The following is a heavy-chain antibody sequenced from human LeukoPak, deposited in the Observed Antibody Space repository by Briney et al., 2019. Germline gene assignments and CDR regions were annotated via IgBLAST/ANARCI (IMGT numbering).Heavy chain of an antibody. Sequence: GGSLRLSCAASGFTFSSYAMLWVRQAPGKGLEWVAVISYDGSNKYYADSVKGRFTISRDNSKNTLYLQMNSLRAEDTAVYYCAREQREAVAGTPYFDYWGQGTLVTVSS. CDR1: GFTFSSYA. CDR3: AREQREAVAGTPYFDY. V-gene: IGHV3-30-3*01. CDR2: ISYDGSNK. J-gene: IGHJ4*02. D-gene: IGHD6-19*01.